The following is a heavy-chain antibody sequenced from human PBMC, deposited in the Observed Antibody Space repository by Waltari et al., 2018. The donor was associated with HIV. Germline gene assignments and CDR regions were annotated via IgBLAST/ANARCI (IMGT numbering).Heavy chain of an antibody. V-gene: IGHV4-39*01. CDR3: ARRTTPVTPYFDY. J-gene: IGHJ4*02. CDR1: GGSISSSRSY. Sequence: QLQLQESGPGLVKPSETLSLTCTVSGGSISSSRSYWGWIRQPPGKGLEWIGSIYYSGTTYYNPSLKSRVTISLDTSKNQFSLKLSSVTAADTAVYYCARRTTPVTPYFDYWGQGTLVTVSS. D-gene: IGHD1-7*01. CDR2: IYYSGTT.